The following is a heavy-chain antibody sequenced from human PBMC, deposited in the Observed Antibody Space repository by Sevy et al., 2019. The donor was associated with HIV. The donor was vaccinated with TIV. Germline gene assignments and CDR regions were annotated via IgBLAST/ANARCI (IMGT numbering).Heavy chain of an antibody. CDR3: ARGDYYVTSGYTYYFDY. Sequence: SETLSLTCAVSGYSISSGYYWGWIRQPPGKGLEWIGNFYHSGRTYNNPSLKSRVTMSVDTSKNQFSLKLSSVTAADTAVYYCARGDYYVTSGYTYYFDYWGQGTLVTVSS. CDR2: FYHSGRT. V-gene: IGHV4-38-2*01. CDR1: GYSISSGYY. J-gene: IGHJ4*02. D-gene: IGHD3-22*01.